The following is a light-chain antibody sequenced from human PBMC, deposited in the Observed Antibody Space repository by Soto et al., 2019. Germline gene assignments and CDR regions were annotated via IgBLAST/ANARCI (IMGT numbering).Light chain of an antibody. CDR3: QHSYSSPPT. CDR2: DAS. Sequence: DIQMTQSPSSLSASVGDRVTIICRASQSVSTRLAWYQQKPGKAPKVLIYDASSWAGGVPSRFSGSRSGPDFTLTISSLQPEDFATYYCQHSYSSPPTFGQGTKVDI. J-gene: IGKJ1*01. V-gene: IGKV1-39*01. CDR1: QSVSTR.